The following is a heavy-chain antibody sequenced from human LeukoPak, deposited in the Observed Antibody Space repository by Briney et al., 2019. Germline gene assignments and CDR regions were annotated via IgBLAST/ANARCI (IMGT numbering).Heavy chain of an antibody. CDR2: IYHSGNT. V-gene: IGHV4-39*02. CDR3: ARDRRGAFDI. J-gene: IGHJ3*02. Sequence: PSETLSLTCTVSDGSISSSSYSWGWIRQPPGKGLEWIANIYHSGNTSYNPSLKSRVTISVDMSKNHFSLNLRSVTAADTAVYYCARDRRGAFDIWGQGTMVTVSS. CDR1: DGSISSSSYS.